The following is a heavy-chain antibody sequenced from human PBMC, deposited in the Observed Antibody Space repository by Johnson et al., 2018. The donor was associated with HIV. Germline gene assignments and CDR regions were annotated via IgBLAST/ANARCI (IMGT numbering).Heavy chain of an antibody. V-gene: IGHV3-9*01. J-gene: IGHJ3*02. CDR2: ISWNSGSI. CDR3: ARVGILRRRGAFDI. Sequence: VQLVESGGGLVQPGGSLRLSCAASGFTFAHYAMHWVRQAPGKGLEWVSSISWNSGSIGYADSVRGRFTISRDNTKKSLYLQLNSLRAEDTAVYYCARVGILRRRGAFDIWGQGTMVTVSS. D-gene: IGHD2-15*01. CDR1: GFTFAHYA.